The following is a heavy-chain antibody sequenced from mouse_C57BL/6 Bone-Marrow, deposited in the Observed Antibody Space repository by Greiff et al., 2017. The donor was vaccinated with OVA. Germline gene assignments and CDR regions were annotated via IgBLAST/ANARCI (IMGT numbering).Heavy chain of an antibody. J-gene: IGHJ2*01. CDR2: IDPENGDT. CDR1: GFTIKDDY. D-gene: IGHD3-2*02. Sequence: VQLQQSGAELVRPGASVKLSCTASGFTIKDDYMHWVKQRPEQGLEWIGWIDPENGDTEYASKFQGKATITADTSSNTAYLQLSSLTSEDTAVYYCTASGYPFDYWGQGTTLTVSS. V-gene: IGHV14-4*01. CDR3: TASGYPFDY.